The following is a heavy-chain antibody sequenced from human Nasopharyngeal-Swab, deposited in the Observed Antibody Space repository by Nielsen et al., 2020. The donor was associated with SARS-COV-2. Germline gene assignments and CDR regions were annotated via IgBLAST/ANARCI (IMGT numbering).Heavy chain of an antibody. V-gene: IGHV1-24*01. D-gene: IGHD3-10*01. Sequence: ASVKVSCKVSGYTLTELSMHWVRQAPGKGLEWMGGFDPEDGETIYAQKFQGRVIMTTDTSTSTAYMELRSLRSDDTAVYYCARDEEYYGSGRRGMDVWGQGTTVTVSS. CDR3: ARDEEYYGSGRRGMDV. CDR2: FDPEDGET. CDR1: GYTLTELS. J-gene: IGHJ6*02.